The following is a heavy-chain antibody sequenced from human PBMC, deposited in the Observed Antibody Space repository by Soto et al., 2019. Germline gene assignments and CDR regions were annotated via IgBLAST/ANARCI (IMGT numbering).Heavy chain of an antibody. Sequence: QVQLVESGGGVVQPGRYLRLSCAASGFTFSSYGLHWVRQAPGKGLEWVAVISYDGSNNYYADSVKGRFTISRDNSKNSLDLQMNILRAEDTAVYYCAKGYSCYDSDYWGQGTLVTFSS. CDR3: AKGYSCYDSDY. V-gene: IGHV3-30*18. CDR2: ISYDGSNN. CDR1: GFTFSSYG. D-gene: IGHD5-12*01. J-gene: IGHJ4*02.